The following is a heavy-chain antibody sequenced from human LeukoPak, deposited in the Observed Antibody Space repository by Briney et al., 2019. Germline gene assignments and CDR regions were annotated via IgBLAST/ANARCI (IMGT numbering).Heavy chain of an antibody. CDR3: AELGITMIGGV. V-gene: IGHV3-21*01. Sequence: PGGSLRLSCAASGFTFSSYSMNWVRQAPGKGLEWVSCISSSSSYIYSADSVKGRFTISRDNTKNSLYLQMNSLRAEDTAVYYCAELGITMIGGVWGKGTTVTISS. D-gene: IGHD3-10*02. CDR1: GFTFSSYS. CDR2: ISSSSSYI. J-gene: IGHJ6*04.